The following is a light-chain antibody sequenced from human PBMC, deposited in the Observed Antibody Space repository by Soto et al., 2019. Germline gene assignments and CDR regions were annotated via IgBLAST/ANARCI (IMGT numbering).Light chain of an antibody. V-gene: IGKV4-1*01. CDR1: QSVLYSSNNKNY. CDR2: WAS. J-gene: IGKJ4*01. CDR3: QQYYSTPRT. Sequence: DIVMTQSPDSLAVSLGERATINCKSRQSVLYSSNNKNYLAWYQQKPGQPPKLLIYWASTRESGVPDRFSGSGSGTDFTLTISSLQAEDVAVYYCQQYYSTPRTFGGGTKVDIK.